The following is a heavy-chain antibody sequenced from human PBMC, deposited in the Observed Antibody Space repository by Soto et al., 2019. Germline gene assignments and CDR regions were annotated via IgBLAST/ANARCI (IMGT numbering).Heavy chain of an antibody. CDR2: INAGNGNT. CDR1: GYTFTSYA. Sequence: GASVKVSCKASGYTFTSYAMHWVRQAPGQRLEWMGWINAGNGNTKYSQKFQGRVTITRDTSASTAYMELSSLRSEDTAVYYCARDSAVLAIWAVAAVDWFDPWGQGTLVTVSS. CDR3: ARDSAVLAIWAVAAVDWFDP. J-gene: IGHJ5*02. V-gene: IGHV1-3*01. D-gene: IGHD2-15*01.